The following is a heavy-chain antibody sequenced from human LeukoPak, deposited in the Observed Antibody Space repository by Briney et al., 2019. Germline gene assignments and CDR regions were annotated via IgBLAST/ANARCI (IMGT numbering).Heavy chain of an antibody. CDR1: GLTFSDYA. CDR2: ISYDGNNK. D-gene: IGHD3-3*02. Sequence: GGSLRLSCAASGLTFSDYAFHWVRQAPGKGLEWVAVISYDGNNKYYAGSVKGRFTISRDNSKNMVYLQMNSLRAEDTALYYCARDSVKLPGISYFDNWGQGTLVTVSS. CDR3: ARDSVKLPGISYFDN. J-gene: IGHJ1*01. V-gene: IGHV3-30*04.